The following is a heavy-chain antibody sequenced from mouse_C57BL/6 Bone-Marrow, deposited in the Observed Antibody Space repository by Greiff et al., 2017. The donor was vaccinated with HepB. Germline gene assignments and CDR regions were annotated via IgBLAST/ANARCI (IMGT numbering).Heavy chain of an antibody. CDR3: ARDDYGFAY. J-gene: IGHJ3*01. CDR2: IDPSDSYT. V-gene: IGHV1-50*01. Sequence: VQLVESGAELVKPGASVKLSCKASGYTFTSYWMQWVKQRPGQGLEWIGEIDPSDSYTNYNQKFKGKATLTVDTSSSTAYMQLSSLTSEDSAVYYCARDDYGFAYWGQGTLVTVSA. CDR1: GYTFTSYW. D-gene: IGHD2-4*01.